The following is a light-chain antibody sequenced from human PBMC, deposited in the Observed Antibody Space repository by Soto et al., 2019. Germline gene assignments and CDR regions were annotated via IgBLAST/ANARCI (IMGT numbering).Light chain of an antibody. J-gene: IGKJ4*01. V-gene: IGKV3-11*01. CDR2: DAS. CDR1: QSVSRY. CDR3: QQRSNWRPLP. Sequence: PGERATLSCRASQSVSRYLAWYQQKPGQAPRLLIYDASNRATGIPARFSGSGSETDFTLTISSLEPEDFAVYFCQQRSNWRPLPFGGGTKVEIK.